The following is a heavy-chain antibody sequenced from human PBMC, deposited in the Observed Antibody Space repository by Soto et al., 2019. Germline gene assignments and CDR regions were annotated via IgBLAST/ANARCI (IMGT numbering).Heavy chain of an antibody. D-gene: IGHD1-7*01. CDR3: ARGLNYGGVYYYYGMDV. CDR1: GGYFSGYY. J-gene: IGHJ6*02. Sequence: SETRSLTCAVYGGYFSGYYWSWIRQPPGKGLEWIGEINHSGSTNYNPSLKSRVTISVDTSKNQFSLKLSSVTAADTAVYYCARGLNYGGVYYYYGMDVWGQGTTVTVSS. CDR2: INHSGST. V-gene: IGHV4-34*01.